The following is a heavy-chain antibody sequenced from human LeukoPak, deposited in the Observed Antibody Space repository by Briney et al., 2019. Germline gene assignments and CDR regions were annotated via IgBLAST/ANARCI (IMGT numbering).Heavy chain of an antibody. CDR1: GGSISSGGYY. V-gene: IGHV4-31*03. Sequence: SQTLSLTCTVSGGSISSGGYYWSWIRQHPGKGLEWIGYIYYSGSTYYNPSLKSRVTISVDTSKNQFSLKLSSVTAADTAVYHCARRRVASCYEFDYWAQETLVTVSS. J-gene: IGHJ4*02. CDR2: IYYSGST. CDR3: ARRRVASCYEFDY. D-gene: IGHD2-2*01.